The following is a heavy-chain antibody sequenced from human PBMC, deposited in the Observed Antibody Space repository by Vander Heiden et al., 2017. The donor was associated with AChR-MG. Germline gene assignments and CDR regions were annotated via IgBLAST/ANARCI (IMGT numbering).Heavy chain of an antibody. D-gene: IGHD3-22*01. CDR2: IYWDDDK. CDR1: GFSLTTSGVG. Sequence: QITLKESGPTLVKPTQTLTLTCTFSGFSLTTSGVGVGWIRQPPGKALEWLALIYWDDDKRYTPSLNTRLTITKDTSKNQVVLTMTNMDPADTATYFCAHALHDSIGYYYVIDYWGQGTLVTVSS. V-gene: IGHV2-5*02. CDR3: AHALHDSIGYYYVIDY. J-gene: IGHJ4*02.